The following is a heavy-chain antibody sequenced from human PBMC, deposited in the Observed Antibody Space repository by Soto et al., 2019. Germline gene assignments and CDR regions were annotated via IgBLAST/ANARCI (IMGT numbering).Heavy chain of an antibody. V-gene: IGHV4-59*08. CDR1: GASFSPNY. Sequence: QVHLQESGPGLVKPSETLSLTCTVSGASFSPNYWAWIRQPPGKGLEWIGYIYFGGTTRYNPSLESRVTISLDTSKNQFSLRLSSVTAADTALYFCARLGAYYQALGPWGRGTLVTVSS. CDR3: ARLGAYYQALGP. CDR2: IYFGGTT. J-gene: IGHJ5*02. D-gene: IGHD3-3*01.